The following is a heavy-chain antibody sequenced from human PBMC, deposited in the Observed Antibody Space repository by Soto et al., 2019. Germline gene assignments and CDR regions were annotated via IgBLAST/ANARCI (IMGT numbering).Heavy chain of an antibody. Sequence: EVQLLESGGGLVQPGGYLRLSCAASGFTFSSYAMSWVRQAPGKGLEWVSAISGSGGSTYYADSVKGRFTISRDNSKKTPELQMEPLRTEDTAVYYCAKDASRILYHQLFFGYWGQGPLVNVS. CDR3: AKDASRILYHQLFFGY. D-gene: IGHD2-8*01. CDR2: ISGSGGST. CDR1: GFTFSSYA. V-gene: IGHV3-23*01. J-gene: IGHJ4*02.